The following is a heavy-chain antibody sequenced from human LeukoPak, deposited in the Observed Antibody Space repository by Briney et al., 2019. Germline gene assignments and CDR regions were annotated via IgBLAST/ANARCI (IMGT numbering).Heavy chain of an antibody. J-gene: IGHJ3*02. CDR3: ARDETDKDAFDI. CDR1: GFTFSSYG. Sequence: GGSLRLSCAASGFTFSSYGMHWVRQAPGKGLEWVAFIRYDGGNKYYADSVKGRFTISRDNSKNTLYLQMNSLRAEDTAVYYCARDETDKDAFDIWGQGTMVTVSS. D-gene: IGHD2-15*01. V-gene: IGHV3-30*02. CDR2: IRYDGGNK.